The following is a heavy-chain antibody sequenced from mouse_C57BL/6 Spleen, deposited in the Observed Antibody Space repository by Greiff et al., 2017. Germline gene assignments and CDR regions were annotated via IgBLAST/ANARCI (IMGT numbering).Heavy chain of an antibody. CDR2: IYPGSGNT. CDR1: GYSFTSYY. Sequence: VQRVESGPELVKPGASVKISCKASGYSFTSYYIHWVKQRPGQGLEWIGWIYPGSGNTKYNEKFKGKATLTADTSSSTAYMQLSSLTSEDSAVYYCASSYYYGSSYVGYWGQGTTLTVSS. V-gene: IGHV1-66*01. D-gene: IGHD1-1*01. J-gene: IGHJ2*01. CDR3: ASSYYYGSSYVGY.